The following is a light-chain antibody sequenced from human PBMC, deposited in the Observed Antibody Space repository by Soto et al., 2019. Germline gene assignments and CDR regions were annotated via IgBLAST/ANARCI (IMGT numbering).Light chain of an antibody. V-gene: IGLV1-47*01. CDR3: SARDDFLSGVV. Sequence: QSVLTQPPSASGTPGQRVTISCSGSSSNIGSNHVYWYQHFPGMAPKLLMYRSDQRPTGVPDRFSGSRSGTSASLAISGLRSDDEADYYCSARDDFLSGVVFGGGTKLTVL. J-gene: IGLJ2*01. CDR2: RSD. CDR1: SSNIGSNH.